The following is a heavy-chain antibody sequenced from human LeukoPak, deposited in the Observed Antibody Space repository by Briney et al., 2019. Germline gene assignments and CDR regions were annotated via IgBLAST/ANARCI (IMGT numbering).Heavy chain of an antibody. CDR1: GFTFSSYS. CDR2: ISSSSSTI. J-gene: IGHJ4*02. Sequence: WGSLRLSCAASGFTFSSYSMNWVRQAPGKGLEWVSYISSSSSTIYYADSVKGRFTISRDNAKNSPCLQMNSLRAEDTAVYYCARGSGSIDYWGQGTLVTVSS. CDR3: ARGSGSIDY. D-gene: IGHD1-26*01. V-gene: IGHV3-48*01.